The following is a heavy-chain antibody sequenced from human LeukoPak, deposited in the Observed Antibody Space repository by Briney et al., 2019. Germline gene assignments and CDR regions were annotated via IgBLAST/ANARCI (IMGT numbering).Heavy chain of an antibody. Sequence: SETLSLTCTVSGGSISNYYWSWIRQPPGKGLEWIGYVYYSGSTNYNPSLKSRVTISVDTSENQFSLKLSSVTAADTAVYYCARGFSGYYSFDYWGQGTLVTVSS. CDR2: VYYSGST. J-gene: IGHJ4*02. CDR3: ARGFSGYYSFDY. V-gene: IGHV4-59*01. CDR1: GGSISNYY. D-gene: IGHD3-22*01.